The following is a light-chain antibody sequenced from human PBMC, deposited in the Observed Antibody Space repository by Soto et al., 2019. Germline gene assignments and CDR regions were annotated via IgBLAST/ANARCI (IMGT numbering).Light chain of an antibody. CDR3: QQYNSYSVRT. J-gene: IGKJ1*01. Sequence: DIQMTQSPSTLSASVGDRVTITCRASQSISSWLAWYQQKPGKAPKLLIYDASSLESGVPSRFRGSESGTEFTLTISCLQSDDFAAYYWQQYNSYSVRTFGQGTKVDIK. CDR2: DAS. CDR1: QSISSW. V-gene: IGKV1-5*01.